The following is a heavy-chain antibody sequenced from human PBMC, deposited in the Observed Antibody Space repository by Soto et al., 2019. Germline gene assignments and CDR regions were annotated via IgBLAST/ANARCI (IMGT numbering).Heavy chain of an antibody. CDR3: ARGLIAVPSYRDY. Sequence: EVQLVESGGGLVQPGRSLRLSCVASGFTLADYVMHWVRQVPGKGLEWVSGLRWNSGNIDYADSVKGRFTISRDNAINSLYLQMNSLRPEDTALYCCARGLIAVPSYRDYWGQGTLVTVSS. V-gene: IGHV3-9*01. D-gene: IGHD3-16*01. CDR2: LRWNSGNI. CDR1: GFTLADYV. J-gene: IGHJ4*02.